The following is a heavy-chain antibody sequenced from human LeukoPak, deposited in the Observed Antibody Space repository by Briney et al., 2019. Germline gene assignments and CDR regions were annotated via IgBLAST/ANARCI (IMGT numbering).Heavy chain of an antibody. CDR1: GDSISNYY. J-gene: IGHJ4*02. CDR2: INTSGNT. V-gene: IGHV4-4*07. D-gene: IGHD3-9*01. CDR3: ARSSAIRAHSDF. Sequence: SETLSLTCTVSGDSISNYYWSWIRQSAGKGLEWIGRINTSGNTNYNPSLKSRVTMSLDTSKNQFSLNLSSVTVADTAVYYCARSSAIRAHSDFWGQGILVTVSS.